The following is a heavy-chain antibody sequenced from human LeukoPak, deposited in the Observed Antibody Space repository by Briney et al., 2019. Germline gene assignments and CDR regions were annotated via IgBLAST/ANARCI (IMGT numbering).Heavy chain of an antibody. CDR2: ISSNGATT. D-gene: IGHD3-10*01. CDR3: ARVGTMVRGVLITAYYFDY. V-gene: IGHV3-64*01. CDR1: GFTFSTYT. J-gene: IGHJ4*02. Sequence: GRSLRLSCAASGFTFSTYTMHRVRQAPGKGLEYVSAISSNGATTYYSNSVKGRFTISRDNSKNTLYLQMGSLRAGDMAVYYCARVGTMVRGVLITAYYFDYWGQGTLVTVSS.